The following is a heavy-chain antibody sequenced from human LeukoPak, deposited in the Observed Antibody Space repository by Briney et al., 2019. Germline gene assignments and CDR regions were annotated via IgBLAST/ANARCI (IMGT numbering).Heavy chain of an antibody. CDR2: MSDSGST. CDR3: ARLSGSSDWYYFDY. V-gene: IGHV4-59*01. CDR1: GASISSNY. Sequence: SETLSLTCTVSGASISSNYWSWIRQPPGKGLEWIGYMSDSGSTNYNPSLKSRVTISIDTSKNQFSLKLTSVTAADTGVYYCARLSGSSDWYYFDYWGQGTLVTASS. D-gene: IGHD6-19*01. J-gene: IGHJ4*02.